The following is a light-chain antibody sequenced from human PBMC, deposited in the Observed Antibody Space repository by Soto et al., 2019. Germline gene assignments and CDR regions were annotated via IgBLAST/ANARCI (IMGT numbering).Light chain of an antibody. CDR3: SSYTSSSTYV. Sequence: QSVLTQPASVSGSPGQSITIYCSGTSSDVGGYNYVSWYQQHPGKAPKLMIYEVSNRPSGVSNRFSGPKSGNTASLTISGLQAEDEADYYCSSYTSSSTYVFGTGTKLTVL. V-gene: IGLV2-14*01. CDR1: SSDVGGYNY. CDR2: EVS. J-gene: IGLJ1*01.